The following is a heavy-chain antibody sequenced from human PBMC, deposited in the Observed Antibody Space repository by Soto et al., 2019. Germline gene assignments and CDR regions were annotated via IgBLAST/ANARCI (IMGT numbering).Heavy chain of an antibody. Sequence: GGSLRLSCETSGCSFNTAWMTWLRQAPGRGLEWVALIKTEVEGVATHYAAPVNGRFIVSRDDSRKMVHLQMNSLKTVDTAVYYCAVDTPFFGQREYEHWSQGTQVTVSS. CDR1: GCSFNTAW. CDR3: AVDTPFFGQREYEH. CDR2: IKTEVEGVAT. V-gene: IGHV3-15*01. J-gene: IGHJ4*02. D-gene: IGHD6-6*01.